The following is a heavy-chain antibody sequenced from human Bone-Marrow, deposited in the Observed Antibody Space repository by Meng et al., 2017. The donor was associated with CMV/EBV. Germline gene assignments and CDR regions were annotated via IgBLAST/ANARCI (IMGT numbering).Heavy chain of an antibody. CDR2: ITSDVSTT. D-gene: IGHD4/OR15-4a*01. CDR1: GLTFSRHW. V-gene: IGHV3-74*01. Sequence: GGSLRLSCVASGLTFSRHWMHWVRQAPGKGLLWVSSITSDVSTTTYADSVKGRFTISGDNSKSTVHLQMNSLRAEDTAVYYCVRGARGQVLNRWFDPWGQGTLVTVSS. CDR3: VRGARGQVLNRWFDP. J-gene: IGHJ5*02.